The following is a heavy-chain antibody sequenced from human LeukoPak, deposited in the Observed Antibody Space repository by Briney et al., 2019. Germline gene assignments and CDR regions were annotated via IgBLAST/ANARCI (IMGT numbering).Heavy chain of an antibody. CDR3: AKGDRSGSYSYFDY. CDR2: ISGSGGST. CDR1: GFTFSSYG. J-gene: IGHJ4*02. V-gene: IGHV3-23*01. Sequence: GGSLRLSCAASGFTFSSYGMHWVRQAPGKGLEWVSAISGSGGSTYYADSVKGRFTISRDNSKNTLYLQMNSLRAEDTAVYYCAKGDRSGSYSYFDYWGQGTLVTVSS. D-gene: IGHD1-26*01.